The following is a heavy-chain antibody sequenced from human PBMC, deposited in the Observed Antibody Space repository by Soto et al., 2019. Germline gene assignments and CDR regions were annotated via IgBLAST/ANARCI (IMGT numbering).Heavy chain of an antibody. CDR1: GASISNNH. CDR3: AAGGGLPRYY. V-gene: IGHV4-59*12. Sequence: PSETLSLTCSVSGASISNNHWTWIRQPPGKGLEWIGCMYDSVTTRYGSFFKGRGTISVDRSKNQFSLKLSSVTAADTAVYYCAAGGGLPRYYWGQGTLVTVSS. D-gene: IGHD5-12*01. J-gene: IGHJ4*02. CDR2: MYDSVTT.